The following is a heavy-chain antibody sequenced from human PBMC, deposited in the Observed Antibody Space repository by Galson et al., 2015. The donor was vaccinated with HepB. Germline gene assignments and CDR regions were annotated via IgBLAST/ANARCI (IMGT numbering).Heavy chain of an antibody. J-gene: IGHJ4*02. D-gene: IGHD4-23*01. CDR2: ISYDGSNQ. V-gene: IGHV3-30*18. CDR3: GKEANYGGHLVTEY. CDR1: RFTFSSYG. Sequence: SLRLSCAASRFTFSSYGMHWVRQAPGKGLEWVAVISYDGSNQYYADFVKGRFTIARDNSKNTLSLQMNSLRAEDTAVYCCGKEANYGGHLVTEYWGQGTLVTVSS.